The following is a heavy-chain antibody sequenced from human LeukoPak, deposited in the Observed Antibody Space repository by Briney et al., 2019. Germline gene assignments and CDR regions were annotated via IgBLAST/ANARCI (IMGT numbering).Heavy chain of an antibody. Sequence: GASVKVSCKASGYTFTRYGITWVRQAPGQGLEWMGWISAYNGNTNYAQKFQGRVTMTTDTSKSTAYMEVRSLRSDDTAMYYCARVCHWDIDNTRGDPVDYWGQGTLVTVSS. CDR2: ISAYNGNT. CDR1: GYTFTRYG. J-gene: IGHJ4*02. CDR3: ARVCHWDIDNTRGDPVDY. D-gene: IGHD2-15*01. V-gene: IGHV1-18*01.